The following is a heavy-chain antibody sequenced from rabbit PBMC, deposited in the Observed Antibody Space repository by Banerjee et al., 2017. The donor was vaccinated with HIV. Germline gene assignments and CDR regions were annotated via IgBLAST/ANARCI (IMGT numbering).Heavy chain of an antibody. CDR1: GSDISSNA. V-gene: IGHV1S47*01. Sequence: QEQLVESGGGLVQPEGSLTLTCKASGSDISSNAMCWVRQAPGKGLELIACIYSSNGDKWYASWVNGRFTISRSTSLNTVDLKMTSLTVADTATYFCAREMTDGYGAYAYGADLWGQGTLVTFS. CDR2: IYSSNGDK. J-gene: IGHJ4*01. D-gene: IGHD6-1*01. CDR3: AREMTDGYGAYAYGADL.